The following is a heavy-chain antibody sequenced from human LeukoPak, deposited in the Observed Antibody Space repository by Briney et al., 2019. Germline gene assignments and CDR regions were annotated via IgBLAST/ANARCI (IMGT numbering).Heavy chain of an antibody. V-gene: IGHV1-2*02. D-gene: IGHD6-13*01. Sequence: GASVKVSCKASEYTFTAYYMHWVRQAPGQGLEWMGWINPNSGGTNYAQEFQGRVTMTRDTSISTAYMDLNTLTSDDTAVYYCAREGYSSSWRGYYFDFWGQGTLVTVSS. CDR1: EYTFTAYY. CDR3: AREGYSSSWRGYYFDF. CDR2: INPNSGGT. J-gene: IGHJ4*02.